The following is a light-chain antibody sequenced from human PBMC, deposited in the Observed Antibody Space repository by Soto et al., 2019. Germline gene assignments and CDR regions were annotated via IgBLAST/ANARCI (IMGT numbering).Light chain of an antibody. CDR1: QSIRSN. Sequence: EIVMTQSPATLSVSLGDRATLSCRASQSIRSNLAWYQQKLGQAPRLLIYGASSRATAIPARFSGSGSGTEFTLTISSLQSEDFAVYYCQQYNNWPLTFGGGTKVEIK. CDR2: GAS. CDR3: QQYNNWPLT. V-gene: IGKV3-15*01. J-gene: IGKJ4*01.